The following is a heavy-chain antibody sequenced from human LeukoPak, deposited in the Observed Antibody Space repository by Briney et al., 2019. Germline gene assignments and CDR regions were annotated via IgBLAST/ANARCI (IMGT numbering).Heavy chain of an antibody. V-gene: IGHV6-1*01. CDR1: GDSVSTNTGA. CDR2: THYRSRWYT. J-gene: IGHJ4*02. CDR3: VRGFSDHGLDY. Sequence: SQTLSLTCAISGDSVSTNTGAWNWIRQSPSRGPEWLGRTHYRSRWYTEYAPSVKGRMTIDPDTSKNQFSLQLNSVTPDDTAVYYCVRGFSDHGLDYWDQGTLVTVSS. D-gene: IGHD5-12*01.